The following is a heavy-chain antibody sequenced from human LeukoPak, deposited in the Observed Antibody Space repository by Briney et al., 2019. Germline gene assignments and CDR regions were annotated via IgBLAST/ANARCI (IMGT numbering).Heavy chain of an antibody. Sequence: PSETLSLTCAVSGYSISVGYYWGWIRQPPGKGLEWIGSIYHSGSTYYNPSLKSRVTISIDTSKNQFSLNLSSVTAADTAVYYCASGRFLEWPPDYWGQGTLVTVSS. V-gene: IGHV4-38-2*01. CDR2: IYHSGST. CDR3: ASGRFLEWPPDY. CDR1: GYSISVGYY. D-gene: IGHD3-3*01. J-gene: IGHJ4*02.